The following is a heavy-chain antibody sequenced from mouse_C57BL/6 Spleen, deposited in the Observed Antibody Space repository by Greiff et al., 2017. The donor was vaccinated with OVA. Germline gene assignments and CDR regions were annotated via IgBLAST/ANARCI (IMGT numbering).Heavy chain of an antibody. V-gene: IGHV5-17*01. CDR1: GFTFSDYG. CDR3: ARGEGLRRDWFAY. Sequence: EVKLVESGGGLVKPGGSLKLSCAASGFTFSDYGMHWVRQAPEKGLEWVAYISSGSSTIYYADTVKGRFTISRDNAKNTLFLQMTSLRSEDTAMDYCARGEGLRRDWFAYWGQGTLVTVSA. CDR2: ISSGSSTI. D-gene: IGHD2-4*01. J-gene: IGHJ3*01.